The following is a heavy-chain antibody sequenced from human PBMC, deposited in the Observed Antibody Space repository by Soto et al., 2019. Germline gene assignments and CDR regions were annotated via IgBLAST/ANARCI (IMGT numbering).Heavy chain of an antibody. V-gene: IGHV5-51*01. CDR3: ARSSDDRDGYNWNY. CDR1: GYSFSSYW. CDR2: IYPGNSET. Sequence: PGESLKISCKGSGYSFSSYWIGWVRQMPGKGLEWMGSIYPGNSETRYSPSFQGQVTISADKSISTAYLQWSSLKASDTAMYYCARSSDDRDGYNWNYWGQGTLVTVSS. J-gene: IGHJ4*02. D-gene: IGHD5-12*01.